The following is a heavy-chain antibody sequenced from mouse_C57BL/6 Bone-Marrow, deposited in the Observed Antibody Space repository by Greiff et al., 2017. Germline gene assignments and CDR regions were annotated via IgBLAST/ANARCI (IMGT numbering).Heavy chain of an antibody. Sequence: EVQGVESGGGLVKPGGSLKLSCAASGFTFSSYTMSWVRQTPEKRLEWVATISGGGGNTYYPDSVKGRFTISRDNAKNTLYLQMSSLRSEDTALXYCARHGWLLRDDWGQGTTLTVSS. J-gene: IGHJ2*01. D-gene: IGHD2-3*01. CDR2: ISGGGGNT. CDR3: ARHGWLLRDD. V-gene: IGHV5-9*01. CDR1: GFTFSSYT.